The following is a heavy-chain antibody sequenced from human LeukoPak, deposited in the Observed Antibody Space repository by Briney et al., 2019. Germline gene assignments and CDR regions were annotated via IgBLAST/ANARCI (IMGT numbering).Heavy chain of an antibody. J-gene: IGHJ4*02. CDR3: ANDFESGLDY. CDR2: IIPIFGIA. D-gene: IGHD3-3*01. V-gene: IGHV1-69*05. CDR1: GGTFSSYA. Sequence: SVKVSCKASGGTFSSYAFSWVRQAPGQGREWMGGIIPIFGIANYAQNYQSRVTITTDESTSAAYMELSSLRAEDTAVYYCANDFESGLDYWGQGTLVTVSS.